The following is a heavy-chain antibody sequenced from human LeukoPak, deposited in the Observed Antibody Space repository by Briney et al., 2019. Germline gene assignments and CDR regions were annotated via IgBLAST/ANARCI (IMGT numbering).Heavy chain of an antibody. CDR3: VRGHYDDY. J-gene: IGHJ4*02. CDR2: INGDESEK. CDR1: QFTSSNYW. V-gene: IGHV3-7*01. Sequence: GGSLRLSCVGSQFTSSNYWMNWVRQAPERGLERVANINGDESEKFYADSVKGRFTISRDDAKNSLYLQMNSLRVDDKAVYYCVRGHYDDYRSQGTLVTVSS.